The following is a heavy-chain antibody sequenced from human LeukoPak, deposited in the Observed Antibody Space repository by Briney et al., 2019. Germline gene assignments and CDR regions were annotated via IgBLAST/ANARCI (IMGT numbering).Heavy chain of an antibody. J-gene: IGHJ4*02. CDR3: SKDRKYSVSPTLFDS. V-gene: IGHV3-23*01. CDR1: GFTFSSYA. CDR2: ISGSGGST. D-gene: IGHD1-26*01. Sequence: GGSLRLSCAASGFTFSSYAMSWVRQAPGKGLEWVSAISGSGGSTYYADSVKGRFTITRENSKNTLYLQMNSMRAEDTAVYYWSKDRKYSVSPTLFDSWGQGTLVTVSS.